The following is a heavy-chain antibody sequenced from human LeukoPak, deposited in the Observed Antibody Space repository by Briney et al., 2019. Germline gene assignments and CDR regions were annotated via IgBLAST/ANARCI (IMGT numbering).Heavy chain of an antibody. CDR1: GFSFSSNV. V-gene: IGHV3-23*01. J-gene: IGHJ4*02. D-gene: IGHD1-14*01. CDR3: AKGWKGNLDY. CDR2: VSGSGGST. Sequence: GASLRLSCAASGFSFSSNVMNWVHQAPGKGLEWVSAVSGSGGSTYYADSVKGRFTISRDNSKNTVYLQMNSLRAEDTALYYCAKGWKGNLDYWGQGTLVTVSS.